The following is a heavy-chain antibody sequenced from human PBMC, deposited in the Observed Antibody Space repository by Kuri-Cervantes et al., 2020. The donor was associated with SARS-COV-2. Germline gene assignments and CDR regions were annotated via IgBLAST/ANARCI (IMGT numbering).Heavy chain of an antibody. CDR1: GFRFSSYA. J-gene: IGHJ3*02. V-gene: IGHV3-30*04. CDR3: ARVRALCGGDCYSANDAFDI. Sequence: GESLKISCAASGFRFSSYAMHWVRQAPGKGLEWVAVISYDGTNKYYADSVKGRFTISRDNSKNTLYLQMNSLRAEDTAVYYCARVRALCGGDCYSANDAFDIWGQGTMVTVSS. D-gene: IGHD2-21*02. CDR2: ISYDGTNK.